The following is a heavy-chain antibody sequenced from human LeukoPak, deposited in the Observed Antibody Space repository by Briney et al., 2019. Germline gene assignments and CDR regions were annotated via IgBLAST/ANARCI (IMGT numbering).Heavy chain of an antibody. V-gene: IGHV3-23*01. Sequence: GGSLRLSCAASGFTFSSYAMSRVRQAPGKGLEWVSAISGSGGSTYYADSVKGRFTISRDNSKNTLYLQMNSLRAEDTAVYYCAKDYDSSSWYAPYEFDFWGQGNMVTVSS. J-gene: IGHJ4*02. D-gene: IGHD6-13*01. CDR1: GFTFSSYA. CDR2: ISGSGGST. CDR3: AKDYDSSSWYAPYEFDF.